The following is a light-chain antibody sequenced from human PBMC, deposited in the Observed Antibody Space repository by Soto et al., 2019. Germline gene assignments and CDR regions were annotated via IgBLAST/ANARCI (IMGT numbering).Light chain of an antibody. CDR1: QSVSSSY. CDR3: QQYGSSPRVYT. Sequence: EIVLTQSPGTLSLSPGERATLSCRASQSVSSSYLAWYQQKPGQAPRLLIYGASSRATGIPDRFSGSGSGTDSTLTISRLEPEDFAVYYCQQYGSSPRVYTFGQGTKLEIK. V-gene: IGKV3-20*01. J-gene: IGKJ2*01. CDR2: GAS.